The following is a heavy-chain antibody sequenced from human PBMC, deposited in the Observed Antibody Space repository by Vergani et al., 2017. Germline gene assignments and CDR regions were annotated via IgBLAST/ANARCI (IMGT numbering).Heavy chain of an antibody. Sequence: QVQLVQSGAEVKKPGASVKVSCKASGYTFTSYYMHWVRQAPGQGLEWMGINNPSGGSTSYAQKFQGRVTMTRDTSTSTVYMELSSLRSEDTAVYYCARDVYPSTDSSGYYSPFDYWGQGTLVTVSS. CDR1: GYTFTSYY. J-gene: IGHJ4*02. CDR3: ARDVYPSTDSSGYYSPFDY. CDR2: NNPSGGST. V-gene: IGHV1-46*01. D-gene: IGHD3-22*01.